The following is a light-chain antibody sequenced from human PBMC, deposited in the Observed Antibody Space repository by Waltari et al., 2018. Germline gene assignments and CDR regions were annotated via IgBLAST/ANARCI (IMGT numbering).Light chain of an antibody. J-gene: IGKJ4*01. CDR3: QQYNNWPPLT. Sequence: EIVMTQSPATLSVSPGDRATISCRASQSVSSNLAWYQQKPGQAPRLLIYGASTRATGIPARFIGSRSGTEFTLTISSMQSEDFAVYYCQQYNNWPPLTFGGGTKVEIK. V-gene: IGKV3-15*01. CDR1: QSVSSN. CDR2: GAS.